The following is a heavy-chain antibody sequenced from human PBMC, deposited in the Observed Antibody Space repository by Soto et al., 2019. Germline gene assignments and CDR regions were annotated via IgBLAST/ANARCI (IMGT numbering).Heavy chain of an antibody. CDR3: ARDILSVGPRANDAFDV. V-gene: IGHV1-3*01. Sequence: QVQLVQSGAEVREPGASVNISCRASGFSFSDNLINWVRQAPGQSLEWMGWINPDNGNTRDSQTFQGRVTISRHSSASIAYVEVSDLTSEDTAVYYCARDILSVGPRANDAFDVWGQGTMVTVSS. J-gene: IGHJ3*01. CDR2: INPDNGNT. CDR1: GFSFSDNL. D-gene: IGHD2-8*02.